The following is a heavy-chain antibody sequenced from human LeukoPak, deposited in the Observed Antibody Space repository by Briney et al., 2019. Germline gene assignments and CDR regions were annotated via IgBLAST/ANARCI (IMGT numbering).Heavy chain of an antibody. CDR2: INPNSGGT. J-gene: IGHJ4*02. CDR1: GYTFTGYY. Sequence: ASVKVSCKASGYTFTGYYMHWVRQAPGQGLEWMGWINPNSGGTNYAQKFQGRVTMTRDTSISTAYMELSRLRSDDTAVYYCARDWVAYCGGDCFPNDYWGQGTLVTVSS. CDR3: ARDWVAYCGGDCFPNDY. V-gene: IGHV1-2*02. D-gene: IGHD2-21*02.